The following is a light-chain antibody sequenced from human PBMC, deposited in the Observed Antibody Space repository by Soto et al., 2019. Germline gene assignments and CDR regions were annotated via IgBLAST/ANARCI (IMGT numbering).Light chain of an antibody. Sequence: EIVLTQSPGTLSLSPGERATLSCRASQSVTSSYLAWYQQKPGQAPRLLIYGASSRATGIPDRFSGSESGTDFTPTISRLEPEDFAVYYCQQYGSSRTFGQGTKVEIK. V-gene: IGKV3-20*01. J-gene: IGKJ1*01. CDR3: QQYGSSRT. CDR2: GAS. CDR1: QSVTSSY.